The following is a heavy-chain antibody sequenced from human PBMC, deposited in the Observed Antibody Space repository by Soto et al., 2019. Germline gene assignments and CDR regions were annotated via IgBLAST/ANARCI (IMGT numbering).Heavy chain of an antibody. CDR2: ISAYNGKT. J-gene: IGHJ3*02. Sequence: VASVKVSCKASGYTFTRYGISWVRQAPGQGLEWMGWISAYNGKTDHAQKFQGRVTMTTDTSTSTAYMELRSLRSDDTAVYYCARDHRLIVGATTDAFHIWGQGTMVTVSS. CDR1: GYTFTRYG. V-gene: IGHV1-18*01. D-gene: IGHD1-26*01. CDR3: ARDHRLIVGATTDAFHI.